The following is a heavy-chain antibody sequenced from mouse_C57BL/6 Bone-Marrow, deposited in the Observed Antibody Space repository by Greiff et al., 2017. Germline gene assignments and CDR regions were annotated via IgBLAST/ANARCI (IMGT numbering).Heavy chain of an antibody. CDR1: GYTFTSYG. J-gene: IGHJ3*01. Sequence: VMLVESGAELARPGASVKLSCKASGYTFTSYGISWVKQRTGQGLEWIGEIYPRSGNTYYNEKFKGKATLTADKSSSTAYMELRSLTSEDSAVXFCARCFYYDYTWFAYWGQGTLVTVSA. D-gene: IGHD2-4*01. V-gene: IGHV1-81*01. CDR3: ARCFYYDYTWFAY. CDR2: IYPRSGNT.